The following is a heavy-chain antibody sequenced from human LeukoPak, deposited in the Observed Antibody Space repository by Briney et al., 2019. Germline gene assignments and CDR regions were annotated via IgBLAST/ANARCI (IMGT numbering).Heavy chain of an antibody. D-gene: IGHD3-22*01. J-gene: IGHJ5*02. V-gene: IGHV3-74*01. CDR3: ARDDRSYYDSSGYTQTPA. Sequence: GGSLRLSCAASGFTFSSYWMHWVRQAPGKGLVWVSRINSDGSSTSYADSVRGRFTISRDNAKNTLDLQMNSLRAEDTAVYYCARDDRSYYDSSGYTQTPAWGQGTLVTVSS. CDR1: GFTFSSYW. CDR2: INSDGSST.